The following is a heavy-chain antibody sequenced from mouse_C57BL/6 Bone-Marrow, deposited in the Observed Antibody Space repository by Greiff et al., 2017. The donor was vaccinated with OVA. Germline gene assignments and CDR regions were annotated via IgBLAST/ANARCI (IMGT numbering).Heavy chain of an antibody. Sequence: VQLQQSGPELVKPGASVKIPCKASGYTFTDYNMDWVKQSHGKSLEWIGDINPNNGGTIYNQKFKGKATLTVDKCSSTAYMELRSLTSEDTAVYYCARRGGNDGYFDVWGTGTTVTVSS. V-gene: IGHV1-18*01. CDR2: INPNNGGT. CDR3: ARRGGNDGYFDV. J-gene: IGHJ1*03. D-gene: IGHD2-2*01. CDR1: GYTFTDYN.